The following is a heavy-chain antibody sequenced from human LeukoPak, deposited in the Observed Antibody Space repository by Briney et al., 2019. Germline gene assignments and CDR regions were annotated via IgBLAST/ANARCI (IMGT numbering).Heavy chain of an antibody. CDR3: AREDLYMDY. CDR2: IYFSGST. D-gene: IGHD2-2*02. V-gene: IGHV4-38-2*02. J-gene: IGHJ4*02. CDR1: GYSIRSGYH. Sequence: SETLSLTCTVSGYSIRSGYHWGWIRQPPGKGLGWIGSIYFSGSTFYNPSLKSRVTISVDTSKNQFSLKLTSVTAADTAMYFCAREDLYMDYWGQGTLVTVSS.